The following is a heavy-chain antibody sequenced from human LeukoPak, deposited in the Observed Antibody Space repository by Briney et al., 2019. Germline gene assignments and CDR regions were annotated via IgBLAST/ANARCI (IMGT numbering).Heavy chain of an antibody. J-gene: IGHJ4*02. CDR1: GYTFTSYG. Sequence: ASVKVSCKASGYTFTSYGISWVRQAPGQGLEWMGWISAYNGNTNYAQKLQGRVTMTTDTSTSTAYMELSRLRSDDTAVYYCAGLGVYYDSSGTDYFDYWGQGTLVTVSS. CDR2: ISAYNGNT. V-gene: IGHV1-18*01. D-gene: IGHD3-22*01. CDR3: AGLGVYYDSSGTDYFDY.